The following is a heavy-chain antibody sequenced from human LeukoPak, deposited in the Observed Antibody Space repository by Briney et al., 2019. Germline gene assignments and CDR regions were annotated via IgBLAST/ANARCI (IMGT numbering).Heavy chain of an antibody. V-gene: IGHV3-74*03. CDR3: ARDREVMDVLLWFGETTHYYYGMDV. CDR1: GFTFSSYW. Sequence: PGGSLRLSCEASGFTFSSYWMHWVRQAPGKGLVWVSRIGSDGSSTTYADSVKGRLTISRDNAKNTLYLQMNSLRVEDTAVYYCARDREVMDVLLWFGETTHYYYGMDVWGQGTTVTVSS. D-gene: IGHD3-10*01. J-gene: IGHJ6*02. CDR2: IGSDGSST.